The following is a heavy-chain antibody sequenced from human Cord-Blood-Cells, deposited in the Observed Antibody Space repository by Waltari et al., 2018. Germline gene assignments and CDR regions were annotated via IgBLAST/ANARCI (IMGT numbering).Heavy chain of an antibody. CDR1: GFTVSSNY. CDR3: ARDPDYCSSTSCYTS. J-gene: IGHJ5*02. Sequence: EVQLVETGGGLIQPGGSLRLSCAASGFTVSSNYMSWVRQAPGKGRGWVIFICSGGGIYYADSVKGRFTISRDNSKNTLYLQMNSLRAEDTAVYYCARDPDYCSSTSCYTSWGQGTLVTVSS. V-gene: IGHV3-53*02. CDR2: ICSGGGI. D-gene: IGHD2-2*02.